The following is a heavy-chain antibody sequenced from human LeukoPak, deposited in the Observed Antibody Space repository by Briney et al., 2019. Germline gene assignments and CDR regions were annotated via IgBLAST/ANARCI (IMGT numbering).Heavy chain of an antibody. CDR2: IYYSGST. Sequence: PSETLSLTCTVSGGSISSSSYYWGWIRQPPGKGLEWIGSIYYSGSTYYNPSLKSRVTISVDTSKNQFSPKLSSVTAADTAVYYCARQGAVAAFESWGQGTLVTVSS. CDR3: ARQGAVAAFES. D-gene: IGHD6-19*01. J-gene: IGHJ4*02. V-gene: IGHV4-39*01. CDR1: GGSISSSSYY.